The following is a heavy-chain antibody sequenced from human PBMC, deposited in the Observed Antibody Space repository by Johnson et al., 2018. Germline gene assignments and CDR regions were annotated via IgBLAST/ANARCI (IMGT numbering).Heavy chain of an antibody. V-gene: IGHV3-30*18. CDR3: AKDDRPTGRPAAYFQH. CDR2: ISYDESNK. Sequence: VQLVESGGGVVQPGRSLRLSCAASGFTFSTYAMHWVRQAPGKGLEWVSVISYDESNKDYADTVTGRFTISRDNSKNTLYLEMNSLRVEDTAVYYCAKDDRPTGRPAAYFQHWGQGTLVTVSS. D-gene: IGHD2-15*01. CDR1: GFTFSTYA. J-gene: IGHJ1*01.